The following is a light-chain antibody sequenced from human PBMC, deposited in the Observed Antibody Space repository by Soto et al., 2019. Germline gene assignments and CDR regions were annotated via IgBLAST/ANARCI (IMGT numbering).Light chain of an antibody. V-gene: IGLV2-14*01. Sequence: QSALTQPASVSGSPGQSITISCTGTSSDVGGYNFVAWYQQHPGIAPKLMIYEVTNRPSGVSSRFSGSKSGNTASLTISGLQTEDEADYFCSSYTRQNTRVFGGGTKLTVL. CDR3: SSYTRQNTRV. J-gene: IGLJ3*02. CDR1: SSDVGGYNF. CDR2: EVT.